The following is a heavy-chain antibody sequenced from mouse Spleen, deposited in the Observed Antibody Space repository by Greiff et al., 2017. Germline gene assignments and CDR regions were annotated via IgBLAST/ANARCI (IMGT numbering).Heavy chain of an antibody. CDR3: ARGDYYGSTRGYYYAMDY. CDR1: GYTFTDYY. Sequence: EVQLQQSGPELVKPGASVKISCKASGYTFTDYYMNWVKQSHGKSLEWIGDINPNNGGTSYNQKFKGKATLTVDKSSSTAYMELRSLTSEDSAVYYCARGDYYGSTRGYYYAMDYWGQGTSVTVSS. CDR2: INPNNGGT. D-gene: IGHD1-1*01. V-gene: IGHV1-26*01. J-gene: IGHJ4*01.